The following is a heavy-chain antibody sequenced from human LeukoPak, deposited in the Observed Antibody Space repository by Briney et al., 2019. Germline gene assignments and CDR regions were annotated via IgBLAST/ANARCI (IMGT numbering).Heavy chain of an antibody. V-gene: IGHV4-59*01. J-gene: IGHJ5*02. D-gene: IGHD1-26*01. Sequence: SQTLSLTCAVSGGSISSYYWSWIRQPPGKGLEWIGYIYYSGSTNYNPSLKSRVTISVDTSKNQFSLRLNSVTAADTAVYYCARSRAFNSGAFDPWGQGSLVTVSS. CDR1: GGSISSYY. CDR3: ARSRAFNSGAFDP. CDR2: IYYSGST.